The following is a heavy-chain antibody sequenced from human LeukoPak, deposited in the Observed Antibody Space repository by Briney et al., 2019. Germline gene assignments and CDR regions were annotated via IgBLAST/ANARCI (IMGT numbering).Heavy chain of an antibody. CDR2: MKSNSGNT. Sequence: GASVKVSCKASGYTFTNYDINWVRQATGQGLEWMGYMKSNSGNTGYAQKFQGRVTMTRDTSISTAYMELSSLTSEDTAVYYCATELRWKDHWGQGTLVTVSS. V-gene: IGHV1-8*01. J-gene: IGHJ4*02. CDR3: ATELRWKDH. D-gene: IGHD4-23*01. CDR1: GYTFTNYD.